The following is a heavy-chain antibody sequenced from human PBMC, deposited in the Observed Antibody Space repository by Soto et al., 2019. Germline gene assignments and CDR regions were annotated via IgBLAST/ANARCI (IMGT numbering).Heavy chain of an antibody. Sequence: SETLSLTCTVSGGSISSYYWSWIRQPPGKGLEWIGYIYYSGSTNYNPSLKSRVTISVDTSKNQFSLKLSSVTAADTAVYYGARGVGATLDYWGQGTLITVS. V-gene: IGHV4-59*01. CDR3: ARGVGATLDY. J-gene: IGHJ4*02. D-gene: IGHD1-26*01. CDR2: IYYSGST. CDR1: GGSISSYY.